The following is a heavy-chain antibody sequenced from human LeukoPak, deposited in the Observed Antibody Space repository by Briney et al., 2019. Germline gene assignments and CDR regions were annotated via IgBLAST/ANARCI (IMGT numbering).Heavy chain of an antibody. CDR1: GLTVSSNY. Sequence: GGSLRLSCAGSGLTVSSNYMSWVRQAPGKGLEWVSVIYSDGSTFYGDSVKGRFTISRDISKNTLYLQMNSLRGEDTAVYYCARDRRGVAAATSDSYYFDYWGQGTLVTVSS. CDR2: IYSDGST. V-gene: IGHV3-53*01. D-gene: IGHD2-15*01. CDR3: ARDRRGVAAATSDSYYFDY. J-gene: IGHJ4*02.